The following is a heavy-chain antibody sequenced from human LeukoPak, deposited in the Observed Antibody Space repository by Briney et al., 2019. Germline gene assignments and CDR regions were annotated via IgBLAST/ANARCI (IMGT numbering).Heavy chain of an antibody. CDR1: GYTFTSYD. J-gene: IGHJ4*02. V-gene: IGHV1-8*01. D-gene: IGHD2-2*01. Sequence: ASVKVSCKASGYTFTSYDINWVRQATGQGLEWMGWMNPNSGNTGYAQKFQGRVTMTRNTSISTAYMELSSLRSEDTAVYYCARGVGYCSSTSCLIDPPPWGQGTLVTVSS. CDR2: MNPNSGNT. CDR3: ARGVGYCSSTSCLIDPPP.